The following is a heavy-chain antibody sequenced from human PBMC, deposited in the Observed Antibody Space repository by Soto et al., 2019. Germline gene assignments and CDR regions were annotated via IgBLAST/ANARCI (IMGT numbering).Heavy chain of an antibody. Sequence: GASVKVSCAASGFTFSSYAMSWVRQAPGKGLEWVSAISGSGGSTYYADSVKGRFTISRDNSKNTLYLQMNSLRAEDTAVYYCAKGTPDIVATIFAFDIWGQGTMVTVSS. CDR3: AKGTPDIVATIFAFDI. CDR2: ISGSGGST. V-gene: IGHV3-23*01. J-gene: IGHJ3*02. CDR1: GFTFSSYA. D-gene: IGHD5-12*01.